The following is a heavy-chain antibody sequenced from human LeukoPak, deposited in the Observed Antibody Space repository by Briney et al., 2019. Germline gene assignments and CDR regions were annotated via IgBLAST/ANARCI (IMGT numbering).Heavy chain of an antibody. D-gene: IGHD2-21*01. CDR2: MNPNSGNT. Sequence: ASVKVSCKASGGTFSSYAISWVRQAPGQGLEWMGWMNPNSGNTGYAQKFQGRVTMTRNTSISTAYMELSSLRSEDTAVYYCARASLLWWPHWYFDLWGRGTLVTVSS. V-gene: IGHV1-8*02. J-gene: IGHJ2*01. CDR3: ARASLLWWPHWYFDL. CDR1: GGTFSSYA.